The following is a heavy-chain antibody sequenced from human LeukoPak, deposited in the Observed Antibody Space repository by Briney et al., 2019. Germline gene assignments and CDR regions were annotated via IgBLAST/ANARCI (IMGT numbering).Heavy chain of an antibody. V-gene: IGHV3-66*01. CDR3: ARDYEVGGFYYFDY. CDR1: GFTVSSNY. D-gene: IGHD4-23*01. J-gene: IGHJ4*02. Sequence: GGSLRLSCAASGFTVSSNYMSWVRQAPGKGLEWVSVIYSGGSTYYADSVKGRFTISRDNSKNTLYLQMNSLRAEDTAVYYCARDYEVGGFYYFDYWGQGTLVTVSS. CDR2: IYSGGST.